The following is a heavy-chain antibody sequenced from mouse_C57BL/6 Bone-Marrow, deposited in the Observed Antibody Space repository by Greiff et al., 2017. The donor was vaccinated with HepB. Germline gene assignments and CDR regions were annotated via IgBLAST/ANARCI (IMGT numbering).Heavy chain of an antibody. CDR3: TRDHEGYFDY. V-gene: IGHV5-9-1*02. Sequence: EVKLMESGEGLVKPGGSLKLSCAASGFTFSSYAMSWVRQTPEKRLEWVAYISSGGDYIYYADTVKGRFTISRDNARNTLYLQMSRLKSEDTAMYYCTRDHEGYFDYWGQGTTLTVSS. CDR1: GFTFSSYA. CDR2: ISSGGDYI. J-gene: IGHJ2*01.